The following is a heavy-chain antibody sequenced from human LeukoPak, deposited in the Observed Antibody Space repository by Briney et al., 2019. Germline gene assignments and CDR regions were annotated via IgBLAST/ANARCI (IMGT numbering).Heavy chain of an antibody. CDR2: FDPEDGET. V-gene: IGHV1-24*01. J-gene: IGHJ4*02. D-gene: IGHD2-15*01. CDR1: GYTLTKLS. CDR3: ATDLPLGVVAATPRTGY. Sequence: GASVKVSCKVSGYTLTKLSMHWVRQAPGKGLECMGGFDPEDGETIYAQNFQGRVTMTEDTSTDTAYMELSSLKSEDTAVYYCATDLPLGVVAATPRTGYWGQGTLVTVSS.